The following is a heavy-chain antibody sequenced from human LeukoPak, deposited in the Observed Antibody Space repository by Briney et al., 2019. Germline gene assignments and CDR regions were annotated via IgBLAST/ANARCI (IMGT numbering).Heavy chain of an antibody. Sequence: ASVKVSCKASGGTFSSYAISWVRQAPGQGLEWMGGIIPIFGTANYAQKFQGRVTITADESTSTAYMELSSLRSEDTAVYYCARPTYYYGSGSYELDYWGQGTLVTVSS. V-gene: IGHV1-69*13. CDR3: ARPTYYYGSGSYELDY. CDR1: GGTFSSYA. J-gene: IGHJ4*02. CDR2: IIPIFGTA. D-gene: IGHD3-10*01.